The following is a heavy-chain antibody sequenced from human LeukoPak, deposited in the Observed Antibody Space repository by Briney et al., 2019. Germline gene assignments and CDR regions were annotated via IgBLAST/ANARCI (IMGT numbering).Heavy chain of an antibody. CDR1: GFTFDDYG. V-gene: IGHV3-23*01. D-gene: IGHD3-16*01. CDR3: AKRRGGAVSGSDY. CDR2: ISGSGGST. J-gene: IGHJ4*02. Sequence: GGSLRLSCAASGFTFDDYGMSWVRQAPGKGLEWVSAISGSGGSTYYADSVKGRFTISRDNSKNTLYLQMNSLRAEDTAVYYCAKRRGGAVSGSDYWGQGTLVTVSS.